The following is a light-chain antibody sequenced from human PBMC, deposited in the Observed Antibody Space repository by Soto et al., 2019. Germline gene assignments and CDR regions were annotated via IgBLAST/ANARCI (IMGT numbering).Light chain of an antibody. Sequence: QSVLTQPPSVSAAPGQKVTISCSGSSSNIGNNYVSWYQQLPKAAPKLLICDNDKRPSGIPDRFSGSKSGTSATLGITGLQTGDEADYYCGTWDSSLSDVVFGGGTKLTVL. V-gene: IGLV1-51*01. CDR1: SSNIGNNY. J-gene: IGLJ2*01. CDR3: GTWDSSLSDVV. CDR2: DND.